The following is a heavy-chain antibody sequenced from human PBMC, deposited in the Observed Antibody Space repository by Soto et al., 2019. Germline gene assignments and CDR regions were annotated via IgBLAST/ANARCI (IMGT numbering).Heavy chain of an antibody. D-gene: IGHD1-26*01. CDR1: GFSVSSYY. CDR2: INGGST. Sequence: SETLSLTCSVSGFSVSSYYWMWIRQPPGKGLEWIGYINGGSTTYSPSLKSRVTISLDTSKNQFSLKLNPMTAADAAVYYWARHREADHWGPGILVTVSS. J-gene: IGHJ4*02. V-gene: IGHV4-59*08. CDR3: ARHREADH.